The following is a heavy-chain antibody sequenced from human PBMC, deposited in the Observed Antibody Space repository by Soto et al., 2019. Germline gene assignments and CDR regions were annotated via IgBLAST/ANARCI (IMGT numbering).Heavy chain of an antibody. D-gene: IGHD4-17*01. V-gene: IGHV4-30-2*01. CDR3: ASLYGGTDPVDY. J-gene: IGHJ4*02. Sequence: QLQLQESGSGLVKPSQTLSLTCAVSGGSISSGGYSWSWIRQPPGKGLESIGYIYHSGSAYYNPSLKSRVTISVDRSKNQFSLKLSSLTAADTAVYYCASLYGGTDPVDYWGQGTLVTVSS. CDR2: IYHSGSA. CDR1: GGSISSGGYS.